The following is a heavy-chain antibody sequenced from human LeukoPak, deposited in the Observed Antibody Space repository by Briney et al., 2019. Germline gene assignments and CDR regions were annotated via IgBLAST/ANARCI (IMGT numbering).Heavy chain of an antibody. D-gene: IGHD3-10*01. J-gene: IGHJ4*02. Sequence: GGSLRLSCAASGFTFSRYWMSWVRQAPGKGLEWVAKINQDGSEKYYVVSVKGRFTISRDNAKSSLYLQVNSLRVEDTAVYYCARDGAARGSGSFGDWGQGTLVTVSS. V-gene: IGHV3-7*01. CDR3: ARDGAARGSGSFGD. CDR1: GFTFSRYW. CDR2: INQDGSEK.